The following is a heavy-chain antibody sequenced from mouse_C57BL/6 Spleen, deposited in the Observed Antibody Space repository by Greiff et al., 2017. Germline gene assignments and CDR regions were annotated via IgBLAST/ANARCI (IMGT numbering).Heavy chain of an antibody. V-gene: IGHV1-15*01. CDR2: IDPETGGT. D-gene: IGHD3-2*02. J-gene: IGHJ2*01. Sequence: VQLQQSGAELVRPGASVTLSCKASGYTFTDYEMHWVKQTPVHGLEWIGAIDPETGGTAYNQKFKGKGILTADKSSSTAYMGLRSLTSEDSAVYYCTRSDSSGYVYFDYWGQGTTLTVSS. CDR3: TRSDSSGYVYFDY. CDR1: GYTFTDYE.